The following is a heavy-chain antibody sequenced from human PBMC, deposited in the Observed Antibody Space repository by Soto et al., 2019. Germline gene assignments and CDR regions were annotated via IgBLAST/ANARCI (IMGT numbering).Heavy chain of an antibody. CDR2: IDPSDSYT. J-gene: IGHJ6*02. CDR3: ARDPFGYCSSTSCYLYYYGMDV. Sequence: HGESLKISCKGSGYSFTSYWISWVRQMPGKGLEWMGRIDPSDSYTNYSPSFQGHVTISADKSISTAYLQWSSLKASDTAMYYCARDPFGYCSSTSCYLYYYGMDVWGQGTTVTVPS. V-gene: IGHV5-10-1*01. CDR1: GYSFTSYW. D-gene: IGHD2-2*01.